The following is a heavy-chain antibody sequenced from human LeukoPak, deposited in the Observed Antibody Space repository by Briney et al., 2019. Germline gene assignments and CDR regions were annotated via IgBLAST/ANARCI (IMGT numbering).Heavy chain of an antibody. V-gene: IGHV3-23*01. CDR1: GFTFSSYA. J-gene: IGHJ6*03. D-gene: IGHD3-10*01. CDR2: ISGSGGST. CDR3: AKKYYYGSGRPRAYYYYYYMDV. Sequence: GGSLRLSCAASGFTFSSYAMSWVRQAPGKGLEWVSAISGSGGSTYYADSVKGRFTISRDNSKNTLYLQMNSLRAEDTAVYYCAKKYYYGSGRPRAYYYYYYMDVWGKGTTVTISS.